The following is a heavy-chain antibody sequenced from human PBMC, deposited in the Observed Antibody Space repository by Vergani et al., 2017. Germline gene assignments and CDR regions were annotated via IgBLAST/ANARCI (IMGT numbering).Heavy chain of an antibody. J-gene: IGHJ4*02. D-gene: IGHD3-3*01. V-gene: IGHV4-59*01. CDR3: ARCGCWSGYDF. CDR2: IYYSGST. CDR1: GGSISRYY. Sequence: QVQLQESGPGLVKPSETLSLTCTVSGGSISRYYWSWIRQPPGKGLGWVGYIYYSGSTNYNPSLKRRVTISVDTSKNQFSLKLSSVTAADTAVCCCARCGCWSGYDFWGQGTLVTVSS.